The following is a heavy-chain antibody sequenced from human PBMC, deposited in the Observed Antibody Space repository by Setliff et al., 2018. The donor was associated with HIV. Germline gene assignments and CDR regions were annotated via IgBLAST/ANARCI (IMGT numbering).Heavy chain of an antibody. Sequence: GASVKVSCKASGYSFITYVVYWVRQAPGQRLEWMGWINAGNGNTKYSQKFQSRVTITRDTAARTDYMELSSLRSEDTAVYFCAREGEGNGWARLDYWGQGTLVTVPQ. CDR2: INAGNGNT. J-gene: IGHJ4*02. D-gene: IGHD6-19*01. CDR1: GYSFITYV. CDR3: AREGEGNGWARLDY. V-gene: IGHV1-3*01.